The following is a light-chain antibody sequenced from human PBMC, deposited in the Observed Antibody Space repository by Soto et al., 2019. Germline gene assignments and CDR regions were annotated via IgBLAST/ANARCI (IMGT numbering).Light chain of an antibody. Sequence: QSVLTQPASVSGSAGQSITISCTGTSNDVGGYNYVSWYQQHPGKAPKVMIYEVTYRPSGVSNRFSGSKSGNTASLTISGLQAEDEADYYCSSFTSRGTYVFGTGTTVTVL. J-gene: IGLJ1*01. CDR3: SSFTSRGTYV. CDR2: EVT. V-gene: IGLV2-14*01. CDR1: SNDVGGYNY.